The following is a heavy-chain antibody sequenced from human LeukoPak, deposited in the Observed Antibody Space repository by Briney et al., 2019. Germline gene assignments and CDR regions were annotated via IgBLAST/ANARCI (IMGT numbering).Heavy chain of an antibody. V-gene: IGHV3-74*01. CDR3: ARAKTSKLYYFDY. CDR1: GFTLSSYW. J-gene: IGHJ4*02. Sequence: TGGSLRLSCAASGFTLSSYWTFWVRHAPGKGLVWVSRINGDGSSTGYADSVRGRFSISRDNAKNTLCLQMNSLRAEDTAVYYCARAKTSKLYYFDYWGQGTLVTVSS. CDR2: INGDGSST.